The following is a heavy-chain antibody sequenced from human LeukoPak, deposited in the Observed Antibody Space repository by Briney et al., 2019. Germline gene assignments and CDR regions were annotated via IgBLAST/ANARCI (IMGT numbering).Heavy chain of an antibody. V-gene: IGHV3-15*01. CDR2: IKSKTDGGTT. CDR1: GFTFSNAW. J-gene: IGHJ4*02. D-gene: IGHD4-17*01. Sequence: GGFLRLSCAASGFTFSNAWMSWVRQAPGKGLEWVGRIKSKTDGGTTDYAAPVKGRFTISRDDSKNTLYLQMNSLKTEDTAVYYCTTESPATVTTDYWGQGTLVTVSS. CDR3: TTESPATVTTDY.